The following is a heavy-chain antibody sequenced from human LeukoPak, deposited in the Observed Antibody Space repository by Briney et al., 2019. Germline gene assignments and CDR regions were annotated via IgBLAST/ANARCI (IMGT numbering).Heavy chain of an antibody. Sequence: SGTLSLTCTVSGDSISRYYWSWIRQPPGKGLEWIGYIYYSGSTNYNPSLKSRVTISLDTSKHQFSLKLSSVTAADTAVYYCARGGYTYGFVAKFDSWGQGTLVSVSS. J-gene: IGHJ4*02. CDR3: ARGGYTYGFVAKFDS. V-gene: IGHV4-59*01. CDR1: GDSISRYY. CDR2: IYYSGST. D-gene: IGHD5-18*01.